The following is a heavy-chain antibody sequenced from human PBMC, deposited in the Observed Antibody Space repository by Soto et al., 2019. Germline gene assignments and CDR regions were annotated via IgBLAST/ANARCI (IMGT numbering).Heavy chain of an antibody. CDR3: ARASTTVTTLDY. J-gene: IGHJ4*02. V-gene: IGHV4-30-2*01. CDR2: IYHSGST. CDR1: GGSISSGGYS. Sequence: QLQLQESGSGLVKPSQTLSLTCAVSGGSISSGGYSWGRIRQPPGKGLEWIGYIYHSGSTYYNPSLKSRVTISVDRSKYQFSLKLSSVTAADTAVYYCARASTTVTTLDYWGQGTLVSVSS. D-gene: IGHD4-17*01.